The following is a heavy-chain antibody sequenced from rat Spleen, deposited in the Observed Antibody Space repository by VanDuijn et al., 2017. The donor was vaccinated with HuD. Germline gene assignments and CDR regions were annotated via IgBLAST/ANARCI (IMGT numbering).Heavy chain of an antibody. CDR2: ISTGGGNT. CDR3: ARHGPGVRYVMDA. Sequence: EVQLVESGGGLVQPGRSLKLSCAASGFTFSDYDMAWVRQAPTKGLEWIASISTGGGNTYYRDSVKGRFTISRDNAKNTQYLQMDSLRSEDTATCYCARHGPGVRYVMDAWGQGASVTVSS. J-gene: IGHJ4*01. CDR1: GFTFSDYD. D-gene: IGHD4-3*01. V-gene: IGHV5S13*01.